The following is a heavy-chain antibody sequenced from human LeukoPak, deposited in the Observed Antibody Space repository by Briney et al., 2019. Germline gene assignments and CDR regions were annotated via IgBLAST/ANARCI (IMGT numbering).Heavy chain of an antibody. CDR3: ARDAHCTGISCYSPYNWFDP. CDR2: IYTSGST. V-gene: IGHV4-4*07. CDR1: GGSISSYY. Sequence: SETLSLTCTVSGGSISSYYWSWIRQPAGKGLEWIGRIYTSGSTYYNPSLQSRVTISVDTAKNQFSLKVSSVTAADTATYYCARDAHCTGISCYSPYNWFDPWGQGTLVTVSS. J-gene: IGHJ5*02. D-gene: IGHD2-15*01.